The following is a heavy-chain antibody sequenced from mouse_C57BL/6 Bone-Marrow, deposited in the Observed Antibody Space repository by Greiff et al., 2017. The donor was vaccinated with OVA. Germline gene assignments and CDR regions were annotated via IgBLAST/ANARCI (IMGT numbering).Heavy chain of an antibody. V-gene: IGHV1-62-2*01. CDR1: GYTFTEYT. J-gene: IGHJ4*01. D-gene: IGHD3-2*02. CDR3: ARHPYSSGYGYAMDY. Sequence: QVHVKQSGAELVKPGASVKLSCKASGYTFTEYTIHWVKQRSGQGLEWIGWFYPGSGSVKYNEKFKDKATLTADKSSSTVYMELSRLTSEDSAVYFCARHPYSSGYGYAMDYWGQGTSVTVSS. CDR2: FYPGSGSV.